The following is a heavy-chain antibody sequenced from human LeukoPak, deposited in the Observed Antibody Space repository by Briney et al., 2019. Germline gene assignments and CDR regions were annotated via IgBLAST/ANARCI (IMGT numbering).Heavy chain of an antibody. Sequence: PGASLRLSCAASGFTFSTYAMSWVRQAPGKGLEWVSAISGTDGSTYYADSVKGRFTISRDNAKNSLYLQMNSLRAEDTALYYCAKLAAQNGMDVWGQGTTVTVSS. V-gene: IGHV3-23*01. D-gene: IGHD6-6*01. CDR1: GFTFSTYA. CDR2: ISGTDGST. CDR3: AKLAAQNGMDV. J-gene: IGHJ6*02.